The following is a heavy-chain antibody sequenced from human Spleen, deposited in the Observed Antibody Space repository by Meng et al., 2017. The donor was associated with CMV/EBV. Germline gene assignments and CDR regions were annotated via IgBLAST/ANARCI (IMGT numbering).Heavy chain of an antibody. CDR1: SCHTST. V-gene: IGHV6-1*01. Sequence: SCHTSTWNWVSQAPSRGLELLGRTNYRSTWSKDYAKSVRRLITTNPDTSKTEFSLQLNSVAPEDTVDYYGARARNYDSSGTSGPLGDWGQGTLVTVSS. J-gene: IGHJ4*02. CDR3: ARARNYDSSGTSGPLGD. CDR2: TNYRSTWSK. D-gene: IGHD3-22*01.